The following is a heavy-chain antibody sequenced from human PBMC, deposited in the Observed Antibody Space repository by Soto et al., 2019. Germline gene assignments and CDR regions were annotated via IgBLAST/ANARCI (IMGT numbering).Heavy chain of an antibody. CDR3: ARWNFGQWMVHDY. CDR1: GGSVSSGSYY. Sequence: QVHLQESGPGLVKPSETLSLTCTVSGGSVSSGSYYWSWIRQPPGKGLEWIGYMYYSGSANYNPSLESRVTISVDTSKNQFSLKLSSVTAADTAVYYCARWNFGQWMVHDYWGQGTLVTVSS. V-gene: IGHV4-61*01. D-gene: IGHD6-19*01. CDR2: MYYSGSA. J-gene: IGHJ4*02.